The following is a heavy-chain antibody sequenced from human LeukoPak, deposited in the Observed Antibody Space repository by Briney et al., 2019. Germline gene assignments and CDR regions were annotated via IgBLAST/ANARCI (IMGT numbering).Heavy chain of an antibody. V-gene: IGHV3-30*03. D-gene: IGHD3-3*01. J-gene: IGHJ4*02. Sequence: GRSLRLSCAASGFTFSSYGMHWVRQAPGKGLEWVAVISYDGSNKYYADSVKGRFTISRDNSKNTLYLQMNSLRAEDTAVYYCARGGILEWLLSPDYWGQGTLVTVSS. CDR3: ARGGILEWLLSPDY. CDR1: GFTFSSYG. CDR2: ISYDGSNK.